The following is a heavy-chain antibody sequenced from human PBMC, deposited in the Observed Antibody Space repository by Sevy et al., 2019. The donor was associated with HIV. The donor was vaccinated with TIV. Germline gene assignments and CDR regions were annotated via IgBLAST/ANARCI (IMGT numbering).Heavy chain of an antibody. D-gene: IGHD3-3*01. CDR2: INPNSGGT. CDR1: GYTFTGYY. Sequence: ASVKASCKASGYTFTGYYMHWVRQAPGQGLEWMGRINPNSGGTNYAQKFQGRVTMTRDTSISTAYMELSRLRSDDTAVYYCAREGDFWSGYSWFDPWGQGTLVTVSS. V-gene: IGHV1-2*06. J-gene: IGHJ5*02. CDR3: AREGDFWSGYSWFDP.